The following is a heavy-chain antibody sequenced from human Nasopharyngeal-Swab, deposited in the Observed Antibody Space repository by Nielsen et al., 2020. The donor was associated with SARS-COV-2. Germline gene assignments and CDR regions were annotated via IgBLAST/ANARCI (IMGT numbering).Heavy chain of an antibody. Sequence: GESLKISCAASGFTVSSNYMSWVRQAPGKGLEWVSVIYSGGSTYYADSVKGRFTISRHNSKNTLYLQMNSLRAEDTAVYYCARLPTTPLSFDYWGQGTLVTVSS. D-gene: IGHD4-17*01. CDR2: IYSGGST. CDR1: GFTVSSNY. CDR3: ARLPTTPLSFDY. J-gene: IGHJ4*02. V-gene: IGHV3-53*04.